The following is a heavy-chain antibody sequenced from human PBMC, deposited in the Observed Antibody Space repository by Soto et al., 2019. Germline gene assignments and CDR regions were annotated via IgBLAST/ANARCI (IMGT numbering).Heavy chain of an antibody. V-gene: IGHV4-39*01. Sequence: SETLSLTCTVSGGSISSSSYYWGWIRQPPGKGLEWIGSIYYSGSTYYNPSLKSRVTISVDTSKNQFSLKLSSVTAADTAVYYCARPSIVATSVGGFDYWGQGTLVTVSS. J-gene: IGHJ4*02. D-gene: IGHD5-12*01. CDR2: IYYSGST. CDR3: ARPSIVATSVGGFDY. CDR1: GGSISSSSYY.